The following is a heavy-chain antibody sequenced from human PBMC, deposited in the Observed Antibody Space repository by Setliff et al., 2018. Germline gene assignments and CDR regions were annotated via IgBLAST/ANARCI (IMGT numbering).Heavy chain of an antibody. J-gene: IGHJ4*02. D-gene: IGHD5-12*01. CDR2: INPNNGDT. CDR1: GNSFTGHF. Sequence: KVSGNSFTGHFLHWLRQAPGQGLEWVGWINPNNGDTKSAQKFQGRLTMTRDTSISTAYMELSSLRSDDTAVYYCARQPMDTIMVTFDYWGQGILVTVSS. V-gene: IGHV1-2*02. CDR3: ARQPMDTIMVTFDY.